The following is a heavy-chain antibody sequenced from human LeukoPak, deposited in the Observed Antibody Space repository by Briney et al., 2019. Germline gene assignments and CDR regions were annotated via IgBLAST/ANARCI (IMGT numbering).Heavy chain of an antibody. CDR3: ATALVVPAAIRSFAFDY. CDR1: GYSFTSYW. Sequence: GESLKISCKGSGYSFTSYWIGWVRQMPGKGLEWMGIIYPGDSDTRYSPSFQGQVTISADKSISTAYLQWSSLTASDTAMYYCATALVVPAAIRSFAFDYWGQGTLVTVSS. D-gene: IGHD2-2*02. J-gene: IGHJ4*02. V-gene: IGHV5-51*01. CDR2: IYPGDSDT.